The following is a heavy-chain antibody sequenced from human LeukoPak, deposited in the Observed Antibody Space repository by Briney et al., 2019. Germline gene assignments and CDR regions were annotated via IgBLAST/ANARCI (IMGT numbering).Heavy chain of an antibody. CDR2: IYSGGST. J-gene: IGHJ3*02. Sequence: GGFLRLSCAASGFTVSSNYMSWVRQAPGKGLEWVSVIYSGGSTYYADSVKGRFTISRHNSKNTLYLQMNSLRAEDTAVYYCATSNSGYESVAFDIWGQGAMVTVSS. CDR3: ATSNSGYESVAFDI. CDR1: GFTVSSNY. V-gene: IGHV3-53*04. D-gene: IGHD5-12*01.